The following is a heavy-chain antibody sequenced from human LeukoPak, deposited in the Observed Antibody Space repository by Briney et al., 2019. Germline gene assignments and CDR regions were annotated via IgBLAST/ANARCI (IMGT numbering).Heavy chain of an antibody. Sequence: GGSLRLSCAASGFTFSTYGMNWVRQAPGKGLEWVSAISGSGGSTYYADSVKGRFTISRDNSKNTLYLQMNSLRAEDTAVYYCAKDQLAVAGAWGQGTLVTVSS. CDR2: ISGSGGST. CDR1: GFTFSTYG. CDR3: AKDQLAVAGA. D-gene: IGHD6-19*01. J-gene: IGHJ5*02. V-gene: IGHV3-23*01.